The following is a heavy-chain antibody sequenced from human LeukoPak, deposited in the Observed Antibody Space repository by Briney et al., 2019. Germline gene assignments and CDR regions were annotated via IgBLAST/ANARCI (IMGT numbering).Heavy chain of an antibody. CDR3: ARDGCWNYAYDY. CDR2: IKQDGNEK. D-gene: IGHD1-7*01. J-gene: IGHJ4*02. Sequence: AGSLRLSCAASGFRFNTYWMSWVRQAPGKGLEWVANIKQDGNEKYYADSVKGRFTISRDNAKNSLYLQMNSLRVEDTAVYYCARDGCWNYAYDYWGQGTLVTVSP. V-gene: IGHV3-7*01. CDR1: GFRFNTYW.